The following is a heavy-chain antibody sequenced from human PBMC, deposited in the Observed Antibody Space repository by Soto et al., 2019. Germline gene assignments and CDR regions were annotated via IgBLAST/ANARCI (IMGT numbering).Heavy chain of an antibody. CDR1: GYRFSTYA. Sequence: QVQLLQSGGEVKKTGASVKVSCRASGYRFSTYAISWVRQAPGHGLEWVGWINPDSGNTNYAQGFQGRVTMTTDTSTNTVYMELRSLRSNDTAIYFCARDGSSGYYDDYYSGMDVWGQGTTVSVSS. CDR3: ARDGSSGYYDDYYSGMDV. CDR2: INPDSGNT. D-gene: IGHD3-22*01. V-gene: IGHV1-18*01. J-gene: IGHJ6*02.